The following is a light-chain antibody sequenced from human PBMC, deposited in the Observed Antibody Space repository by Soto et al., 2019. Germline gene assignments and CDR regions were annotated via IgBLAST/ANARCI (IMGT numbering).Light chain of an antibody. Sequence: EIVLTQSPGTLSFSPGERATLSCRASQSITNNYLAWYQQKAGQVPRLLLYGASTRPTGIPDRFSGSGSGTDFTLTITRLEPDDFAVYYCQHYGSSPRTLGPGTKMEIK. CDR1: QSITNNY. CDR2: GAS. CDR3: QHYGSSPRT. V-gene: IGKV3-20*01. J-gene: IGKJ1*01.